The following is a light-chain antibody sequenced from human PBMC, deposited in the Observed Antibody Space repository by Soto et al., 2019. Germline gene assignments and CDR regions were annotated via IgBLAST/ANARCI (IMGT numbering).Light chain of an antibody. CDR3: QHHNSYSKT. J-gene: IGKJ1*01. CDR2: GAY. V-gene: IGKV1-5*01. CDR1: QSIRNY. Sequence: DIQMTHSPPTLSASVGDRVTITCRASQSIRNYLAWYQQMPGKAPKLLIYGAYNLQSGVPSRFSGSGSGTEFTLTISSLQPDDFATYLCQHHNSYSKTFGQGTKVEI.